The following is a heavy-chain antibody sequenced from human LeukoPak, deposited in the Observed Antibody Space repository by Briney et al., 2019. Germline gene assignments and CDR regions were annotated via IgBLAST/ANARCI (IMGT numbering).Heavy chain of an antibody. CDR2: IKQDGSEK. V-gene: IGHV3-7*01. CDR3: ASPLRARWILWRY. J-gene: IGHJ4*02. D-gene: IGHD3-10*01. CDR1: GFTFSSYS. Sequence: GGSLRLSCAASGFTFSSYSMNWVRQAPGKGLEWVANIKQDGSEKYYVDSVKGRFTISRDNAKNSLYLQMNSLRAEDTAVYYCASPLRARWILWRYWGQGTLVTVSS.